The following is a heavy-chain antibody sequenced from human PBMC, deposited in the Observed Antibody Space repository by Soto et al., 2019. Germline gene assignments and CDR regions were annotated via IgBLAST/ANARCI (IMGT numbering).Heavy chain of an antibody. J-gene: IGHJ6*02. Sequence: SETLSLTCTVSGGSIRSYCWTWIRQPPGEGLEWIGCICNSGTTNYNPSLKGRVAISIDTQKNQFSLQLSSVTVADTAFYYCARDPTLYCSGGSCYSGGMDVWGQGTTVTVSS. CDR2: ICNSGTT. CDR1: GGSIRSYC. CDR3: ARDPTLYCSGGSCYSGGMDV. V-gene: IGHV4-59*12. D-gene: IGHD2-15*01.